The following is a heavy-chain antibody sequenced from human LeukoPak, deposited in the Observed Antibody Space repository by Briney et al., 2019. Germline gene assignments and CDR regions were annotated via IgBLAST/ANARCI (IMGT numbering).Heavy chain of an antibody. CDR1: GFTFSTFA. J-gene: IGHJ6*02. CDR3: AKECSGGSCYSNSQYYYYGMDV. D-gene: IGHD2-15*01. Sequence: GGSLRLSCAASGFTFSTFAMTWVRQAPGKGLEWVSAISGSGGSTYYADSVKGRFTVSRDNSKNTLYLQMNSLRAEDTAVFYCAKECSGGSCYSNSQYYYYGMDVWGQGTTVTVSS. V-gene: IGHV3-23*01. CDR2: ISGSGGST.